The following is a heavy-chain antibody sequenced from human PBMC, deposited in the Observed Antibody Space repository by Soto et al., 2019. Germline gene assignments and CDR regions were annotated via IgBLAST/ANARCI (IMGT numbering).Heavy chain of an antibody. D-gene: IGHD4-4*01. Sequence: SETLSLTCAVSGGSISSSDWWCWVRQPPGKGLEWIGEIYLGGSANYNPSLKSRVTISLDKSMNQFSLKVSSLTAADTAAYYCARNMRDDYNLDYCGQGTLVT. CDR3: ARNMRDDYNLDY. CDR1: GGSISSSDW. V-gene: IGHV4-4*02. J-gene: IGHJ4*02. CDR2: IYLGGSA.